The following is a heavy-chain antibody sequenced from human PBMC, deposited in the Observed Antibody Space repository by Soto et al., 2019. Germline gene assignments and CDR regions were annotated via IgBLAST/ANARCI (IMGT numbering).Heavy chain of an antibody. D-gene: IGHD3-22*01. CDR2: IYSGGST. CDR3: AIVVSIAYYYHPLVDV. V-gene: IGHV3-53*01. J-gene: IGHJ6*02. Sequence: EVQLVESGGGLIQPGGSLRLSCAASGFTVSSYYMSWVRQAPGKGLEWVSVIYSGGSTYYADSVKGRFTISRDNSKNTLYLQMNSLRAEDTAVYYCAIVVSIAYYYHPLVDVWGQGTTVTVSS. CDR1: GFTVSSYY.